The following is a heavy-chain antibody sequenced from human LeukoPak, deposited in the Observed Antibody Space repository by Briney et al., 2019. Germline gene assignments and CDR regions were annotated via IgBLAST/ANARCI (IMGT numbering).Heavy chain of an antibody. CDR2: IYYSGST. CDR3: ARRDAHGSWYNWFDP. CDR1: GGSFSGYY. D-gene: IGHD2-15*01. Sequence: PSETLSLTCAVYGGSFSGYYWSWIRQPPGEGLEWIGSIYYSGSTYYNPSLKSRVTISVDTSKNQFSLKLSSVTAADTAVYYCARRDAHGSWYNWFDPWGQGTLVTVSS. V-gene: IGHV4-34*01. J-gene: IGHJ5*02.